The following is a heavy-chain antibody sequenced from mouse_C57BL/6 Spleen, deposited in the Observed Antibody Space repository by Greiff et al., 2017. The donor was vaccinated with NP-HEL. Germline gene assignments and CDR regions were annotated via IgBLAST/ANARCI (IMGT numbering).Heavy chain of an antibody. V-gene: IGHV2-9-1*01. CDR1: GFSLTSYA. J-gene: IGHJ4*01. D-gene: IGHD1-1*01. CDR2: IWTGGGT. Sequence: QVQLKESGPGLVAPSQSLTITCTVSGFSLTSYAISWVRQPPGKGLEWLGVIWTGGGTNYNSALKSRLSISKDNSKSQVFLKMNSLQTDVTARYYWARISDYGSSHYAMDYWGQGTSVTVSS. CDR3: ARISDYGSSHYAMDY.